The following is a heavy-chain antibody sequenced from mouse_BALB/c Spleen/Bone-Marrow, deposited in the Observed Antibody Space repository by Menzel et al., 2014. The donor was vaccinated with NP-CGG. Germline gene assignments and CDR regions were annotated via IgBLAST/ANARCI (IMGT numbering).Heavy chain of an antibody. CDR1: GYTFTSYY. V-gene: IGHV1S81*02. CDR2: INPSNGGT. Sequence: QVQLKESGAELVKPGASVKLSCKASGYTFTSYYMFWVKQRPGQGLEWIGEINPSNGGTNSNEKFKSKATLTVDKSSSTAYMQLSSLTSEDSAVYYCTRNGPDSSGYPAWFAYWGQGTLVTVSA. J-gene: IGHJ3*01. D-gene: IGHD3-2*01. CDR3: TRNGPDSSGYPAWFAY.